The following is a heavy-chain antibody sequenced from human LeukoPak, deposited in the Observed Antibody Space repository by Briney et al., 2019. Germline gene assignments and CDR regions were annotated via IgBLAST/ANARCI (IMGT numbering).Heavy chain of an antibody. CDR2: ISWDGGST. Sequence: PGRSLRLSCAASGFTFSSYGMHWVRQAPGKGLEWVSLISWDGGSTYYADSVKGRFTISRDNSKNSLYLQMNSLRAEDTALYYCAKDKQQLGFYFDYWGQGTLVTVSS. CDR1: GFTFSSYG. CDR3: AKDKQQLGFYFDY. J-gene: IGHJ4*02. D-gene: IGHD6-13*01. V-gene: IGHV3-43D*03.